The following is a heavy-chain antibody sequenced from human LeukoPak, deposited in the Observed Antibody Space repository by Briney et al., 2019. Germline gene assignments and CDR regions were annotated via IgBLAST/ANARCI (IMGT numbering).Heavy chain of an antibody. V-gene: IGHV4-39*01. D-gene: IGHD6-19*01. CDR1: GGSISSSSYY. CDR2: IYYSGST. CDR3: ARGGSVAHWYFDL. J-gene: IGHJ2*01. Sequence: PSETLSLTCTVSGGSISSSSYYWGWIRQPPGKGLEWIGSIYYSGSTYYNPSLKSRVTISVDTSKNQFSLKLSSVTAADTAVYYCARGGSVAHWYFDLWGRGTLVTVSS.